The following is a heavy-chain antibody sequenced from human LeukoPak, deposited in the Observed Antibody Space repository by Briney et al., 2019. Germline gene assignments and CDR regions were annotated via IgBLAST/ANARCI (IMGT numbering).Heavy chain of an antibody. CDR2: INWKGGST. J-gene: IGHJ3*01. CDR1: VFTFDDYD. CDR3: ARRMPGDAFDV. Sequence: PGGSLRLSCAASVFTFDDYDMSWVRQAPGKGLEWVSGINWKGGSTGYADSVKGRFTISRDNAKNSLYLQMNSLRAEDTAMYFCARRMPGDAFDVWGQGTMVTVSS. V-gene: IGHV3-20*04. D-gene: IGHD2-2*01.